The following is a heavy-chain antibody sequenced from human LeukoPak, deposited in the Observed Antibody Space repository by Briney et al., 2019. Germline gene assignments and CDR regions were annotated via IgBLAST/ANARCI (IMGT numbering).Heavy chain of an antibody. V-gene: IGHV4-39*01. CDR3: ARRRSDVGYYMDV. Sequence: SETLSLTCSVSGGSISSGAYYWSWIRQPPGKGLEWIGSIYYSGSTYYNPSLKSRVTISVDTSKNQFSLKLSSVTAADTAVYYCARRRSDVGYYMDVWGKGTTVTVSS. CDR2: IYYSGST. J-gene: IGHJ6*03. CDR1: GGSISSGAYY. D-gene: IGHD3-16*01.